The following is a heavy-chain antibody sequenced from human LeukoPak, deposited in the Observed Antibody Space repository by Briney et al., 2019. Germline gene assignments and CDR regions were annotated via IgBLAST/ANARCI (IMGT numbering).Heavy chain of an antibody. CDR3: VREGSGTYFRRVAPALDY. V-gene: IGHV3-21*01. J-gene: IGHJ4*02. CDR1: GFTLISHG. CDR2: VSITSTYI. D-gene: IGHD3-10*01. Sequence: GGSLRLSCAASGFTLISHGMNWVHQGAGKGRECVSSVSITSTYIYSADAVKGRFTISRDNAKNSLSLQMHSLRAEDTAVYYCVREGSGTYFRRVAPALDYWGQGALVTVSS.